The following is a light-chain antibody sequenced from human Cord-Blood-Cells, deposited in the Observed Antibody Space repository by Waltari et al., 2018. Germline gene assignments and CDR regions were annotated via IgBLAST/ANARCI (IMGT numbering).Light chain of an antibody. CDR3: QQSYSTPYS. Sequence: DIQMTQSPSSLSASVGDRVTITCRASQSISSYLNWYQQKPGKAPKLLIYAASSLQSGVPSRFSGSGSGTDVTLTISSLQPEDFATYYCQQSYSTPYSSGQGTKLEI. CDR1: QSISSY. V-gene: IGKV1-39*01. CDR2: AAS. J-gene: IGKJ2*03.